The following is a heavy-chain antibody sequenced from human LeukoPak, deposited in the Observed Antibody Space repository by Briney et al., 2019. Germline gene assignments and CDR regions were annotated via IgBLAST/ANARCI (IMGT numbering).Heavy chain of an antibody. CDR1: GFAFSSYA. CDR2: ISYDAYRE. V-gene: IGHV3-30-3*01. J-gene: IGHJ4*02. Sequence: PGGSLRLSCAASGFAFSSYAMHWVRQAPGKGLEWVAVISYDAYREYHADSVKGRFTISRDNSKNTLYLQMNSLRAEDTAVYYCARDFSGASRIDYWGQGTLVTVSS. D-gene: IGHD4/OR15-4a*01. CDR3: ARDFSGASRIDY.